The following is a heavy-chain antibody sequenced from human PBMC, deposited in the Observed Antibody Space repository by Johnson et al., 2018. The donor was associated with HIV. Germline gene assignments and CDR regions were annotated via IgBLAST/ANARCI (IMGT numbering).Heavy chain of an antibody. CDR2: ISYDGSNK. Sequence: QVQLVESGGGVVQPGRSLRLSCAASGFTFSSYAMHWVRQAPGKGLEWVAVISYDGSNKYYADSVKGRFTISRDNSKNTLYLQRNSLRAEETAVYYCARGIPKYDSRGYDAFDIWGQGTMVTVSS. CDR3: ARGIPKYDSRGYDAFDI. D-gene: IGHD3-22*01. V-gene: IGHV3-30-3*01. J-gene: IGHJ3*02. CDR1: GFTFSSYA.